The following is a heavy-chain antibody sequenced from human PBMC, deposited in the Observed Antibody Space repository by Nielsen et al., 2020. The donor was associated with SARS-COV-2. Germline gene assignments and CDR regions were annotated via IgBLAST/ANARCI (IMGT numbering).Heavy chain of an antibody. CDR3: ARSALYTSGWIFVS. J-gene: IGHJ4*02. Sequence: SGPTLVKPTQTLTLTCRFSGFSLTTSGVGVGWIRQPPGKALEWLAVIFWDDNRLYNPSLKSRLTITKDPSKDEVLLTMTNVDPMDTATYFCARSALYTSGWIFVSWGRGTLVTASS. CDR1: GFSLTTSGVG. CDR2: IFWDDNR. V-gene: IGHV2-5*02. D-gene: IGHD6-19*01.